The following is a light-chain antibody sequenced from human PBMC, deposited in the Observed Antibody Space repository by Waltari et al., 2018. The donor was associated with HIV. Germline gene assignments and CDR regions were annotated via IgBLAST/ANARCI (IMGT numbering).Light chain of an antibody. V-gene: IGLV2-11*01. J-gene: IGLJ2*01. CDR2: DVS. CDR1: RRDVGGHSY. CDR3: CSYAGSYTFGGV. Sequence: QCALTQPRPVSGSPGQSVTITRTGTRRDVGGHSYVTRYQQHPGKAPKLMIYDVSKRPSGVPDRFSGSKSGNTASLTISGLQAEDEADYYCCSYAGSYTFGGVFGGGTKLTVL.